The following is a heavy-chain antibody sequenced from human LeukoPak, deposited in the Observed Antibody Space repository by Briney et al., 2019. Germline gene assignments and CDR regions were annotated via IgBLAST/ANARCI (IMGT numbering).Heavy chain of an antibody. Sequence: GESLKISCKGSGYSFSSYWIGWVRQMPGKGLEWMGIIYSGDSDTRYSPSFQGQVTISADKSVSTASLQWSSLKASDTAVYYCARQRYSSGWIRGFDYWGQGTPVSVSS. D-gene: IGHD6-19*01. J-gene: IGHJ4*02. CDR3: ARQRYSSGWIRGFDY. CDR1: GYSFSSYW. CDR2: IYSGDSDT. V-gene: IGHV5-51*01.